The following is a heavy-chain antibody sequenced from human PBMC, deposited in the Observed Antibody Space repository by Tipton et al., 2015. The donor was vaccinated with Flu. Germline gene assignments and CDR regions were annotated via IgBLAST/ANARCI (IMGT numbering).Heavy chain of an antibody. CDR1: GDSIGSDYY. CDR3: ARDPSLGMPDYLDF. V-gene: IGHV4-38-2*02. CDR2: IHRSGNT. D-gene: IGHD2-2*01. J-gene: IGHJ4*02. Sequence: TLSLTCSVSGDSIGSDYYWAWIRQPPGKGLEWLGNIHRSGNTHYNSSLKSRVTISVDKSKNQFSLRLLSVTATDTAVYYCARDPSLGMPDYLDFWGQGTLVTTSS.